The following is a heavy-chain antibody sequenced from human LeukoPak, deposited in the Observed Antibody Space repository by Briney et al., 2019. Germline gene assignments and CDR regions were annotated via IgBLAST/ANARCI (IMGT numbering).Heavy chain of an antibody. CDR3: ARNGEGSGYWTYYYYYMDV. CDR2: ISSSSSTI. J-gene: IGHJ6*03. V-gene: IGHV3-48*04. CDR1: GFTFISYS. D-gene: IGHD3-22*01. Sequence: GGSLRLSCAASGFTFISYSMNWVRQAPGKGREWVSYISSSSSTIYYADSVKGRFTISRDNAKNSLYLQMNSLRAEDTAVYYCARNGEGSGYWTYYYYYMDVWGKGTTVTVSS.